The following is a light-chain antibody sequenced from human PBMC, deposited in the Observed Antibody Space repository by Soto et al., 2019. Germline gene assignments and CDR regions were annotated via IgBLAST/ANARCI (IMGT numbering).Light chain of an antibody. V-gene: IGKV3-20*01. J-gene: IGKJ3*01. CDR2: GAS. Sequence: EIVMTQSPATLSVSPGERATLSCRASQSVSSNLAWYQQKPGQAPRLLIYGASNRATGIPDRFSGSGSGTDFTLTISRLEPEDFAFYYCQHYGRSPLTLGPGTKVDIK. CDR1: QSVSSN. CDR3: QHYGRSPLT.